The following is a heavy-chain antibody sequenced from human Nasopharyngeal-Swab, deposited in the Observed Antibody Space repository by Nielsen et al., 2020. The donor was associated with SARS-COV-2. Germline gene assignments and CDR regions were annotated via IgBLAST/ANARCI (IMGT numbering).Heavy chain of an antibody. CDR2: ISSSSSYI. CDR1: GFTFSSYW. V-gene: IGHV3-21*01. Sequence: GGSLRLSCAASGFTFSSYWMHWVRQAPGKGLEWVSSISSSSSYIYYADSVKGRFTISRDNAKNSLYLQMNSLRAEDTAVYYCARDSAVTRNDAFDIWGQGTMVTVSS. J-gene: IGHJ3*02. CDR3: ARDSAVTRNDAFDI. D-gene: IGHD4-17*01.